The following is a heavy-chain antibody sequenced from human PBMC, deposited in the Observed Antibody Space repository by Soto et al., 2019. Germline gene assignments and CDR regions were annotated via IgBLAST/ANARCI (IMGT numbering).Heavy chain of an antibody. Sequence: TLSLTCTVSGGSISSGYYCWTWIRQSPGKGLEWIGYIYNSGATYDNPSLRSRLTISVDTSNNQFYLKLSFVTAADTAVYYCASARIHYRTVDXWGQGTLVTVSX. D-gene: IGHD4-4*01. V-gene: IGHV4-30-4*01. CDR1: GGSISSGYYC. CDR3: ASARIHYRTVDX. CDR2: IYNSGAT. J-gene: IGHJ4*02.